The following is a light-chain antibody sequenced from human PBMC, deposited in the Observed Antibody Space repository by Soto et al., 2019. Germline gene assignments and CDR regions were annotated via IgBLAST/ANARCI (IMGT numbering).Light chain of an antibody. V-gene: IGKV1-5*03. Sequence: DIQMTQSPSTLSGSVGDRVTITCRASQTISSWLAWYQQKPGKAPKILIYKASTLKSGVASRFSGSGSGTEFTLTISSLQPDDFATYYCQHYNSYSEAFGQGTKVDIK. CDR1: QTISSW. J-gene: IGKJ1*01. CDR2: KAS. CDR3: QHYNSYSEA.